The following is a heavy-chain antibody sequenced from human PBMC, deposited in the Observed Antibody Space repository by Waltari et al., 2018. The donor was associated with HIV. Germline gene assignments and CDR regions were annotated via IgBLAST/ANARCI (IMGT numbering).Heavy chain of an antibody. CDR3: AREKNIPEKYHGMDV. Sequence: QVQLVQSGAEVKKPGASVKVSCKASGYTVTSYSMHWVRQAPGRRFEWMGWINAGNGNTKYSQKMQGRVTITRDTSASTAYMELTSLRSEDTAVYYCAREKNIPEKYHGMDVWGQGTTVTVSS. J-gene: IGHJ6*02. CDR2: INAGNGNT. V-gene: IGHV1-3*01. CDR1: GYTVTSYS.